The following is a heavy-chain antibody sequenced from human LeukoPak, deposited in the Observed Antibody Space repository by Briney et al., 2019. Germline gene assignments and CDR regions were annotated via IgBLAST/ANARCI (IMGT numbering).Heavy chain of an antibody. V-gene: IGHV3-48*01. CDR2: ISISSSTI. J-gene: IGHJ4*02. CDR3: ARGNIGYCSSTSCYEGDY. D-gene: IGHD2-2*01. Sequence: GGSLRLSCAASGFTFSSYSMNWVRQAPGKGLEWVSYISISSSTIYYADSVKGRFTISRDNAKNSLYLQMNILRAEDTAVYYCARGNIGYCSSTSCYEGDYWGQGTLVTVSS. CDR1: GFTFSSYS.